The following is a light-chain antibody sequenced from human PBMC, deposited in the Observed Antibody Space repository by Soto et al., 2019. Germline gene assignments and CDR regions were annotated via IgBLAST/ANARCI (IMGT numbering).Light chain of an antibody. CDR2: DVS. Sequence: QAVLTQPASVSGSPGQSITISCTGTSSDVGGYNYVSWYQQHPGKAPKLMIYDVSNRPSGVSSRFSGSKSGNTASLTISGLQAEDEADYYCSSYTSSGTRVFGGGTKLTVL. CDR1: SSDVGGYNY. CDR3: SSYTSSGTRV. V-gene: IGLV2-14*01. J-gene: IGLJ2*01.